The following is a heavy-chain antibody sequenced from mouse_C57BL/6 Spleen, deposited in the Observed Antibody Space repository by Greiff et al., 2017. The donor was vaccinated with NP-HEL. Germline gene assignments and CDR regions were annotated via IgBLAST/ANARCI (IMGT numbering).Heavy chain of an antibody. CDR3: ASQLRLPWFAY. Sequence: VQLQQPGAELVRPGSSVKLSCKASGYTFTSYWMDWVKQRPGQGLEWIGNIYPSDSETHYNQKFKDKATLTVDKSSSTAYMQLSSLTSEDSAVYYCASQLRLPWFAYWGQGTLVTVSA. V-gene: IGHV1-61*01. J-gene: IGHJ3*01. D-gene: IGHD3-2*02. CDR2: IYPSDSET. CDR1: GYTFTSYW.